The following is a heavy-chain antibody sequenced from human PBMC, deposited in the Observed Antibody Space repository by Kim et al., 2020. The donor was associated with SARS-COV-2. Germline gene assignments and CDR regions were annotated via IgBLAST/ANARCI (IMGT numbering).Heavy chain of an antibody. D-gene: IGHD2-21*01. CDR2: GST. Sequence: GSTTTTPSLKRRVTISVDTSNNQFSLKMSSVTAADTAVYYCARGVGFLDYWGQGALVTVSS. CDR3: ARGVGFLDY. V-gene: IGHV4-59*09. J-gene: IGHJ4*02.